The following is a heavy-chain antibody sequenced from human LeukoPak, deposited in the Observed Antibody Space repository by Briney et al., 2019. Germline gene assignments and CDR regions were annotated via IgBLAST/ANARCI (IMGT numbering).Heavy chain of an antibody. V-gene: IGHV1-18*04. CDR3: AREIGGKDAFDI. Sequence: ASVKVSCKASGYTFTGYYMHWVRQAPGQGLEWMGWISAYNGNTNYAQKLQGRVTMTTDTSTSTAYMELRSLRSDDTAVYYCAREIGGKDAFDIWGQGTMVTVSS. CDR2: ISAYNGNT. D-gene: IGHD3-22*01. CDR1: GYTFTGYY. J-gene: IGHJ3*02.